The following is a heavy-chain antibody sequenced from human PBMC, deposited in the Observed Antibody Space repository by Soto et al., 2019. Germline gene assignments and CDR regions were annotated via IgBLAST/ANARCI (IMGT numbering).Heavy chain of an antibody. V-gene: IGHV3-23*01. D-gene: IGHD3-10*01. CDR1: GFTFSSYA. J-gene: IGHJ6*03. CDR2: IIGSGGST. Sequence: PGGSLRLSCAASGFTFSSYAMSWVRQAPGKGLEWILVIIGSGGSTYYADSLKGRFTISRDNSKNTLYLQMNSLRAEDTAVYYCAKSFYLYGSGSYYHYYYYMDVWGKGTTVTVSS. CDR3: AKSFYLYGSGSYYHYYYYMDV.